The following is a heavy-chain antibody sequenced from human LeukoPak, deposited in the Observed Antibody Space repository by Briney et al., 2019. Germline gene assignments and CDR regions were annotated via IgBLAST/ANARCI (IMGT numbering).Heavy chain of an antibody. Sequence: SGGSLRLSCAASRFTFSSYNMNWVRQGPGKGLEWGSSISTTSDYIYYTDSLRGRLTIYRDNANNSLYLQMNSLRAEDTAVYYCARRATRERGYSYGLDYWGQGTLVTVPS. J-gene: IGHJ4*02. CDR3: ARRATRERGYSYGLDY. CDR1: RFTFSSYN. D-gene: IGHD5-18*01. V-gene: IGHV3-21*01. CDR2: ISTTSDYI.